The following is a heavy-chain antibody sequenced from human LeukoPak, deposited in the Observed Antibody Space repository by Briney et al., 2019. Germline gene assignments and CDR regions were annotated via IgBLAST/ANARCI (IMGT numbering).Heavy chain of an antibody. CDR1: GGSIISYY. J-gene: IGHJ4*02. CDR2: IYISGTT. V-gene: IGHV4-4*07. D-gene: IGHD3/OR15-3a*01. Sequence: SETLSLTCTVSGGSIISYYWSWIRQPAGKALEWIGRIYISGTTNYNPSFKSRVTMSVDTSKNQFSLNLSSVTAADTAVYYCARAVGTGYPFYFDYWGQGCLVTVSS. CDR3: ARAVGTGYPFYFDY.